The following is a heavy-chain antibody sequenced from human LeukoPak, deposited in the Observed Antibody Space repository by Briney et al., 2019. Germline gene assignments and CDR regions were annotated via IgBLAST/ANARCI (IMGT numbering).Heavy chain of an antibody. D-gene: IGHD2-2*01. CDR2: IHPGDSDS. CDR3: ARGHCSSAGCLPYMDV. CDR1: GYSFTNYW. Sequence: GESLKISCKGSGYSFTNYWIVWVRQMPGKGLEWMDFIHPGDSDSRYSPSFQGHVSISADKSVTTAYLQWSSLKASDTAMYYCARGHCSSAGCLPYMDVWGKGTTVTVSS. J-gene: IGHJ6*03. V-gene: IGHV5-51*01.